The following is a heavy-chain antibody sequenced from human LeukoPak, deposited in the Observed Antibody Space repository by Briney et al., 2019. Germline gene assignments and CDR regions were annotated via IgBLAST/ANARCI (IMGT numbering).Heavy chain of an antibody. CDR3: AKVDYL. CDR1: GVTISSYA. D-gene: IGHD3-10*01. Sequence: GGSLSLSCAASGVTISSYALSWVRQAPGKGLEWVSAISCSGGSTYYADSVKGRFTISRDNSKNTLYLQMNSLKAEDTAEYYCAKVDYLWGQGTVVTVSS. J-gene: IGHJ4*02. CDR2: ISCSGGST. V-gene: IGHV3-23*01.